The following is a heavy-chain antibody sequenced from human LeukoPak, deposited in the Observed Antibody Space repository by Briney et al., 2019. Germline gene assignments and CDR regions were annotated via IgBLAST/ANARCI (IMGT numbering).Heavy chain of an antibody. Sequence: APVKVSCKASGYTFTSYGISWVRQAPGQGLEWMGWISVYNGNTKYAQKIQGRVTMTTDTSTSTACMELRSLRSDDTAVYYCARDLGFGELSYFDYWGQGTLVTVSS. D-gene: IGHD3-10*01. J-gene: IGHJ4*02. CDR1: GYTFTSYG. V-gene: IGHV1-18*01. CDR3: ARDLGFGELSYFDY. CDR2: ISVYNGNT.